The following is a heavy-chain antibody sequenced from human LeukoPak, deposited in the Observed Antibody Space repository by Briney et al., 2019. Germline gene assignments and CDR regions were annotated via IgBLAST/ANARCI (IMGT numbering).Heavy chain of an antibody. CDR2: INEDGSEK. V-gene: IGHV3-7*01. CDR3: ARVWYDILTYYYYYYMDV. Sequence: PGGSLRLSCAASGFTFRSYWMSWVRQAPGKGLEWVANINEDGSEKYYVDSVKGRFTISRDNAKNSLYLQMNSLRAEDTAVYYCARVWYDILTYYYYYYMDVWGKGTTVTISS. D-gene: IGHD3-9*01. J-gene: IGHJ6*03. CDR1: GFTFRSYW.